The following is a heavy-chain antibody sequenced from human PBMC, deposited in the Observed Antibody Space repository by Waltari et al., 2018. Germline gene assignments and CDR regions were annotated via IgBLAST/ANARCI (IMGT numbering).Heavy chain of an antibody. CDR1: GGSISSYY. CDR2: IYYSGST. D-gene: IGHD6-6*01. Sequence: QVQLQESGPGLVTPSETLSLTCTVPGGSISSYYWSWIRQPPGKGLEWIGYIYYSGSTNYNPSLKSRVTISVDTSKNQFSLKLSSVTAADTAVYYCARVRSSSADAFDIWGQGTMVTVSS. V-gene: IGHV4-59*01. CDR3: ARVRSSSADAFDI. J-gene: IGHJ3*02.